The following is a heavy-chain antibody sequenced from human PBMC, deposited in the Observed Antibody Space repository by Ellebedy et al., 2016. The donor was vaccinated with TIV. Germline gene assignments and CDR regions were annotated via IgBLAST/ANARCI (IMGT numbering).Heavy chain of an antibody. CDR1: GGSIRSDY. V-gene: IGHV4-59*01. J-gene: IGHJ6*02. CDR2: IYNRGRT. D-gene: IGHD3-22*01. CDR3: ARDRMYYYDSSVSYQYYGMDV. Sequence: GSLRLXXSVSGGSIRSDYWSWIRQPPGKGLEWIGYIYNRGRTNYNPSLESRVTISVDTSKNQFSLKLSSVTAADTAVYYCARDRMYYYDSSVSYQYYGMDVWGQGTTVTVSS.